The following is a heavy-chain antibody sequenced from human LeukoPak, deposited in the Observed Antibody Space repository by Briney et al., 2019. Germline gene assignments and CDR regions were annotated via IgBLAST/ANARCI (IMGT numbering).Heavy chain of an antibody. CDR1: GGSINNYY. Sequence: SETLSLTCTVSGGSINNYYWSWIRQPAGKGLEWIGRVYTSVNTNYNPSLKSRVSMSVDTSKNQFSLKVSSVTAADTAVYYCARTSYCGGDCSNNWFDPWGQGTLVIVSS. D-gene: IGHD2-21*02. V-gene: IGHV4-4*07. CDR2: VYTSVNT. CDR3: ARTSYCGGDCSNNWFDP. J-gene: IGHJ5*02.